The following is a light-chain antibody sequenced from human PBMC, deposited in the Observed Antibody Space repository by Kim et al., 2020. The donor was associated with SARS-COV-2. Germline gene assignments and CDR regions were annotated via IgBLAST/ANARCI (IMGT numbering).Light chain of an antibody. CDR3: QQYGNSPAT. CDR2: GAS. CDR1: QTVTNTY. J-gene: IGKJ1*01. V-gene: IGKV3-20*01. Sequence: APGERATLSCRASQTVTNTYLAWYQQKPGQAPRLLIYGASTRATGISDRFSGSGSGTDFTLTISRLEPEDFAVYYCQQYGNSPATFGQGTKVDIK.